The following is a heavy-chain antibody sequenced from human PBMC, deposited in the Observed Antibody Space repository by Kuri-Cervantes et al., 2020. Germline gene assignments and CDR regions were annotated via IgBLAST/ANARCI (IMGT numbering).Heavy chain of an antibody. V-gene: IGHV4-39*07. D-gene: IGHD3-10*01. Sequence: SETLSLTCSVSGGSITSTHYFWVWIRQPPGKGLEWIGSLYHSAGTYDNPSLKSRVSISMDTSKNQISLELASVTAADTAVYYCTKSVLLWFGEDHFWGQGLLVTVSS. J-gene: IGHJ4*02. CDR2: LYHSAGT. CDR3: TKSVLLWFGEDHF. CDR1: GGSITSTHYF.